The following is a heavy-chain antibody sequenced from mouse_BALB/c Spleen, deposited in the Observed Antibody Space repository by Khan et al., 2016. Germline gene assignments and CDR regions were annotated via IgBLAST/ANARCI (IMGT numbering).Heavy chain of an antibody. V-gene: IGHV4-1*02. Sequence: EVKLLESGGGLVQPGGSLRLSCAASGFDFSRYWMSWVRQAPGKGLEWIGEINPDSSTINYTPSLKDKFIISRDNAKNTLYLQMSKVRSEDTALYYCARSGSYGYDGWAFAYWGQGTLVTVSA. J-gene: IGHJ3*01. D-gene: IGHD2-2*01. CDR1: GFDFSRYW. CDR3: ARSGSYGYDGWAFAY. CDR2: INPDSSTI.